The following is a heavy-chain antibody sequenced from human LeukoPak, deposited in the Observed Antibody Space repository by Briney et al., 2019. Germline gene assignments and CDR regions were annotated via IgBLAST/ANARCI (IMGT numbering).Heavy chain of an antibody. V-gene: IGHV3-30*02. D-gene: IGHD5-24*01. Sequence: PGGSLRLSCAASGFTFSSYGMHWVRQAPGKGLEWVAFISFEGSKIDYADSVKGRLTISRDNTQNTVSLQMNSLRSDDTAMYYCAKTIDGYWPQFDVWGQGTLVTVSS. CDR2: ISFEGSKI. CDR1: GFTFSSYG. CDR3: AKTIDGYWPQFDV. J-gene: IGHJ4*02.